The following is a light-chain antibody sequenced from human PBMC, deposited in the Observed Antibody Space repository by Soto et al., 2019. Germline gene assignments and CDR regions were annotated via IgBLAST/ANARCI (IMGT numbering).Light chain of an antibody. V-gene: IGLV3-21*04. Sequence: SYELTQPPSVSVAPGKTARITCGGNNIGSKSVHWYQQTPGQAPVLVIYYDRDRPSGIPERFSGSNSGNTATLTINRVEAGDEADYYCQVWDSSSDLGVFGTGTKLTVL. CDR1: NIGSKS. CDR2: YDR. CDR3: QVWDSSSDLGV. J-gene: IGLJ1*01.